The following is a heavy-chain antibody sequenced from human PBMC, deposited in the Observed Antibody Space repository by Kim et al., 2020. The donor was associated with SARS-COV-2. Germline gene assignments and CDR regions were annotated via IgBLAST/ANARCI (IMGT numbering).Heavy chain of an antibody. V-gene: IGHV4-4*02. CDR3: ARADTAMVTVDY. J-gene: IGHJ4*02. Sequence: TYNPSLQTRVTISLDKSKNHFSLKLSSVTAADTAVYYCARADTAMVTVDYWGQGTLVTVSS. D-gene: IGHD5-18*01.